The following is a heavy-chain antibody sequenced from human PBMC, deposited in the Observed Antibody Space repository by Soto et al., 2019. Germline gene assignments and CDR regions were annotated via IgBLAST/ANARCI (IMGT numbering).Heavy chain of an antibody. CDR2: ISGSGGSQ. Sequence: GGSLRPSCAASGFTCSSYAMSWVRQAPGKGREWGSAISGSGGSQYYADSVKGRFTISRDNSKNRLYLQVNSLRAEDTAVYYCAKGRYLSDIWGQGTMVTVSS. D-gene: IGHD3-16*02. CDR3: AKGRYLSDI. J-gene: IGHJ3*02. V-gene: IGHV3-23*01. CDR1: GFTCSSYA.